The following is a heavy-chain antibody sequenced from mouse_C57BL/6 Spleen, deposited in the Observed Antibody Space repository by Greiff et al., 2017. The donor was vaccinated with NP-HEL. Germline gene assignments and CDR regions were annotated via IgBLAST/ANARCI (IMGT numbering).Heavy chain of an antibody. CDR1: GYTFTDYE. CDR2: IDPETGGT. V-gene: IGHV1-15*01. D-gene: IGHD2-4*01. Sequence: VQLQQSGAELVRPGASVTLSCKASGYTFTDYEMHWVKQTPVHGLEWIGAIDPETGGTAYNQKFKGKAILTADKSSSTDYMELRSLTSEDSAVDYCTRGGDYDRVCYFDYWCQGTTLTVSS. J-gene: IGHJ2*01. CDR3: TRGGDYDRVCYFDY.